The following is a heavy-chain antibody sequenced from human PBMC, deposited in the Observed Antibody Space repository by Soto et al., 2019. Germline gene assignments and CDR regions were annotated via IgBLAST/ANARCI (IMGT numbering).Heavy chain of an antibody. Sequence: SVKVSCKASGVTFSSYAISWVRHAPGQGLEWMGGIIPIFGTANYAQKFQGRVTITADESTSTAYMELSSLRSEDTAVYYCAMGGWLPNYFDYWGQGTLVTVSS. V-gene: IGHV1-69*13. CDR1: GVTFSSYA. CDR2: IIPIFGTA. CDR3: AMGGWLPNYFDY. J-gene: IGHJ4*02. D-gene: IGHD5-12*01.